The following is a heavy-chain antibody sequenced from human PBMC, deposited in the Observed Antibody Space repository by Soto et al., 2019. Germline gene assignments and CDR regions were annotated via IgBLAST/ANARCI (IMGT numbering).Heavy chain of an antibody. CDR1: GFTFSSYA. CDR3: ARDHGLTGDHHYYYGMDV. J-gene: IGHJ6*02. D-gene: IGHD7-27*01. CDR2: ISYDGSNK. V-gene: IGHV3-30-3*01. Sequence: GGSLRLSCAASGFTFSSYAMHWVRQAPGKGLEWVAVISYDGSNKYYADSVKGRFTISRDNSKNTLYLQMNSLRAEDTAVYYCARDHGLTGDHHYYYGMDVWGQGTTVTVSS.